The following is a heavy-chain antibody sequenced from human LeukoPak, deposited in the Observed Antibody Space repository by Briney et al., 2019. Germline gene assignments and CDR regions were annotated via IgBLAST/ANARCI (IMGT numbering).Heavy chain of an antibody. V-gene: IGHV3-30*18. CDR2: ISYDGSNK. Sequence: GGSLRLSCKASGFSFSSYGMHWVRQAPGKGLEWVAVISYDGSNKYYADSVKGRFTISRDNSKNSLYLQMNSLRTEDTALYYCAKEDGSGSYYNAYFDYWGQGTLVTVSS. CDR3: AKEDGSGSYYNAYFDY. D-gene: IGHD3-10*01. CDR1: GFSFSSYG. J-gene: IGHJ4*02.